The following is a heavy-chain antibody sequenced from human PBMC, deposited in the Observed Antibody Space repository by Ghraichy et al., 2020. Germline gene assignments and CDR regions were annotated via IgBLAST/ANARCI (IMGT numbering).Heavy chain of an antibody. D-gene: IGHD6-13*01. CDR3: ARGPQVRYSSSWYGVDY. V-gene: IGHV4-31*03. J-gene: IGHJ4*02. CDR2: IYYSGST. Sequence: SQTLSLTCTVSGGSISSGGYYWSWIRQHPGKGLEWIGYIYYSGSTYYNPSLKSRVTISVDTSKNQFSLKLSSVTAADTAVYYCARGPQVRYSSSWYGVDYWGQGTLVTVSS. CDR1: GGSISSGGYY.